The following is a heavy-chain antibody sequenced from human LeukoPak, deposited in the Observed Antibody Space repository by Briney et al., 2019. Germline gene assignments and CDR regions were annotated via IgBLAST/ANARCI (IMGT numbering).Heavy chain of an antibody. CDR1: GFSFSSYA. Sequence: PGGSLRLSCAASGFSFSSYAMSWVREAPGKGLECVSAIIGRVVITYSADSLKGRFTISRENSKKTLYLQMNSLRAEDTAVYYCAKGPVSSGWYVTYYYYGMDVWGQGTKVTVSS. CDR3: AKGPVSSGWYVTYYYYGMDV. CDR2: IIGRVVIT. V-gene: IGHV3-23*01. D-gene: IGHD6-19*01. J-gene: IGHJ6*02.